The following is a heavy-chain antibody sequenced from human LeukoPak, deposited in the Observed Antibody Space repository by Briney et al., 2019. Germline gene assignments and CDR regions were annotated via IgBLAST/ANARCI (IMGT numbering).Heavy chain of an antibody. V-gene: IGHV3-53*01. CDR3: ARVWLGGAFDI. CDR1: GFTVSSNY. Sequence: GGSLRLSCAASGFTVSSNYMSWVRQAPGKGLEWVSVIYSGGSTYYADSVKGRFTISRDNSKNTLYLQMNSLRAEDTAVYYCARVWLGGAFDIWGQGTMVTVSS. J-gene: IGHJ3*02. D-gene: IGHD3-9*01. CDR2: IYSGGST.